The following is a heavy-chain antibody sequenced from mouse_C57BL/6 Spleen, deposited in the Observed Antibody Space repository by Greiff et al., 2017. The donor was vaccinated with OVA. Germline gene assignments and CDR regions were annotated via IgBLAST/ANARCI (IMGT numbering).Heavy chain of an antibody. V-gene: IGHV1-26*01. Sequence: VQLQQSGPELVKPGASVKISCKASGYTFTDYYMNWVKQSHGKSLEWIGDINPNNGGTSYNQKFKGKATLTVDKSSSTAYMELRSLTSEDSAVYYCARFHYYGDYWGQGTTLTVSS. J-gene: IGHJ2*01. CDR3: ARFHYYGDY. CDR1: GYTFTDYY. CDR2: INPNNGGT.